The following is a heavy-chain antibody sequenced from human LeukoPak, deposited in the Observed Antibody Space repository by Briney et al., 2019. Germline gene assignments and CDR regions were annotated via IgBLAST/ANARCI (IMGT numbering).Heavy chain of an antibody. CDR1: GGSISSSSYY. V-gene: IGHV4-39*07. CDR2: IYYSGST. D-gene: IGHD1-26*01. Sequence: PSETLSLTCTVSGGSISSSSYYWGWIRQPPGKGLEWIGSIYYSGSTYYNPSLKSRVTISVDTSKNQFSLKLSSVTAADTAVYYCARSKGGSRDAFDIWGQGTMVTVSS. J-gene: IGHJ3*02. CDR3: ARSKGGSRDAFDI.